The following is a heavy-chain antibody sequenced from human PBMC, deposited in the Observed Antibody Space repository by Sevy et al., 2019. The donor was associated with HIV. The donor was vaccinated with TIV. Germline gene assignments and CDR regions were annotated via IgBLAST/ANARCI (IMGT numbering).Heavy chain of an antibody. D-gene: IGHD5-18*01. J-gene: IGHJ4*02. Sequence: GGSLRLSCGASGFTFSNYAMSWVRQAPGKGPEWVSGINNGGSTYYADSVKGRCTISSDNSNKMKFLQMNSLRAEDTAVYYCASGDTTRITDLDYWGQGALVTVSS. CDR1: GFTFSNYA. CDR2: INNGGST. CDR3: ASGDTTRITDLDY. V-gene: IGHV3-23*01.